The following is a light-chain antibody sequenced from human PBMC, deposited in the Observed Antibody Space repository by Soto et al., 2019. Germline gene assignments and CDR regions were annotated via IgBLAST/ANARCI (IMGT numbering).Light chain of an antibody. CDR1: PSVTNY. Sequence: EMVLTQSPATLSLSPGEIATLSCRASPSVTNYLAWYQQKPGQPPRLLIYGASTRATGIPARFSGSGSGTEFTLTINSLQPDDFATYYCQQYDTYWTFGQGTKVDIK. CDR3: QQYDTYWT. CDR2: GAS. J-gene: IGKJ1*01. V-gene: IGKV3-15*01.